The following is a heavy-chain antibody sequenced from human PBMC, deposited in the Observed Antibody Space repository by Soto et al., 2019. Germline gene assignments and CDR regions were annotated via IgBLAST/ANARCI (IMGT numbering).Heavy chain of an antibody. CDR2: IYYSGAT. D-gene: IGHD1-26*01. CDR1: GGSISTSSYY. Sequence: SETLSLTCDVSGGSISTSSYYWGWIRQPPGKGLEWIACIYYSGATYYNPSLQSRVTISVDTSNNRFSLTLSSLTAADTAVYFCARLAYSGYLQTWGQGSLVTV. V-gene: IGHV4-39*02. J-gene: IGHJ1*01. CDR3: ARLAYSGYLQT.